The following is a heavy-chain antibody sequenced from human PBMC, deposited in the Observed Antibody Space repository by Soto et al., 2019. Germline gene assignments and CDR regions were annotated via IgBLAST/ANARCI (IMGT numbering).Heavy chain of an antibody. J-gene: IGHJ6*02. CDR2: ISWNSGRI. CDR3: TKARLWGGDGYNSYYYNAMDV. V-gene: IGHV3-9*01. Sequence: SLRLSCAASGFTFDDYAMYWVRQVPGKGLEWVLGISWNSGRIGYADSVKGRFTISRDNAKNSLYLQMNSLRPEDTALYYCTKARLWGGDGYNSYYYNAMDVWGQGTTVTSP. CDR1: GFTFDDYA. D-gene: IGHD3-16*01.